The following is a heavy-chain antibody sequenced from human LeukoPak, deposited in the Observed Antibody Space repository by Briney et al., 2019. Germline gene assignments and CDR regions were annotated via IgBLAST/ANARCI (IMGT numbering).Heavy chain of an antibody. V-gene: IGHV3-23*01. CDR1: GFTVSSTY. J-gene: IGHJ4*02. Sequence: GGSLRLSCAASGFTVSSTYMSWVRQAPGKGLEWVSVISGSGGSTYYADSVKGRFTISRDNSKNTLYLQMNSLRAEDTAVYYCAKVRYDSSGYQSPYFDYWGQGILVTVSS. CDR2: ISGSGGST. D-gene: IGHD3-22*01. CDR3: AKVRYDSSGYQSPYFDY.